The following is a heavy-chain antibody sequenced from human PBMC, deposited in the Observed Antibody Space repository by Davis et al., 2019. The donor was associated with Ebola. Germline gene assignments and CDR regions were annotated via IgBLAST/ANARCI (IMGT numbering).Heavy chain of an antibody. D-gene: IGHD2-21*01. CDR3: ARFGEGAY. Sequence: PSETLSLTCTVSGVSISRHYWSWIRQPPGKRLEWIGFVSGSGRTSYNPSLKSRVTISADTSKNQFSLNLSSVTAADTAVYFCARFGEGAYWGQGTLVTVSS. J-gene: IGHJ4*02. CDR2: VSGSGRT. CDR1: GVSISRHY. V-gene: IGHV4-59*11.